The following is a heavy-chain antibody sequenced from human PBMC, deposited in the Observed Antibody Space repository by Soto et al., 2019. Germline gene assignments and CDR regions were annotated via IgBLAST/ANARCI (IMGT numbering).Heavy chain of an antibody. Sequence: QVQLVQSGAEVKKPGSSVKLYCKVSGGTFISYAISWLRQAPGRGLEWMGGIIPVFGTANYTQQFQGRVTITAENSTSTAYMELSSLRSEDTALYYCARGRGTIYLTAFDYWGQGTLVTVSS. CDR3: ARGRGTIYLTAFDY. V-gene: IGHV1-69*06. D-gene: IGHD3-9*01. CDR1: GGTFISYA. J-gene: IGHJ4*02. CDR2: IIPVFGTA.